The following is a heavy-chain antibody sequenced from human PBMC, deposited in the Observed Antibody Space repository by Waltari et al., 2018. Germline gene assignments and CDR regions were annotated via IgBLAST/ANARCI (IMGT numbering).Heavy chain of an antibody. V-gene: IGHV3-73*01. CDR1: GSSFSGSS. D-gene: IGHD6-19*01. Sequence: EGQGVESGGGLVQPGGSLKRTWATAGSSFSGSSIHWGRQTSGKGLEWVGRIRREPYNYATAYSASVKGRFTLSRDDSKHTAFLQMNSLMTEDTAVYYCSGGEVTGTDFWGQGTLVTVSS. J-gene: IGHJ4*02. CDR2: IRREPYNYAT. CDR3: SGGEVTGTDF.